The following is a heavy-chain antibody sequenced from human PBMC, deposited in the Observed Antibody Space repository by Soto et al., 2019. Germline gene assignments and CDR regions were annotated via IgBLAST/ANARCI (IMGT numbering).Heavy chain of an antibody. D-gene: IGHD2-2*01. Sequence: QVQLVESGGGVVQPGRSRRLSCAASGFTFSSYGMHWVRQAPGKGLEWVAVISYDGSNKYYADSVKGRFTISRDNSKNTLYLQMNSLRAEDTAVYYCANGGYCSSTSCYGTSPRIDYWGQGTLVTVSS. J-gene: IGHJ4*02. CDR1: GFTFSSYG. CDR2: ISYDGSNK. CDR3: ANGGYCSSTSCYGTSPRIDY. V-gene: IGHV3-30*18.